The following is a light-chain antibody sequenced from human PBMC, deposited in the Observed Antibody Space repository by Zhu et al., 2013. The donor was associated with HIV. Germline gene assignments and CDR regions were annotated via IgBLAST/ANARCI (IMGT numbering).Light chain of an antibody. J-gene: IGKJ4*01. CDR1: QGIGND. Sequence: DIQMTQSPSSLSASVEDRVTITCRASQGIGNDLAWYQQKPGEPPKRLIYAASSLQSGVPSRFSGSGSGTEFTLTISSLQPEDVATYYCQHLDNFPLTFGGGTKVEIK. CDR3: QHLDNFPLT. V-gene: IGKV1-17*01. CDR2: AAS.